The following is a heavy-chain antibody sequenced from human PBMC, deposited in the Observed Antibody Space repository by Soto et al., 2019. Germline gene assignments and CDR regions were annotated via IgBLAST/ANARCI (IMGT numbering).Heavy chain of an antibody. CDR3: ARQGDGYTLGRYLSFDL. D-gene: IGHD5-12*01. J-gene: IGHJ2*01. Sequence: SETLSLTCAVYGGSFSGYYWSWIRQPPGQGLEWIGEINHSGSTNYNPSLKSRVTISVDTSKNQFSLKLSSVTAADTAVYYCARQGDGYTLGRYLSFDLWCRGTLVT. CDR2: INHSGST. V-gene: IGHV4-34*01. CDR1: GGSFSGYY.